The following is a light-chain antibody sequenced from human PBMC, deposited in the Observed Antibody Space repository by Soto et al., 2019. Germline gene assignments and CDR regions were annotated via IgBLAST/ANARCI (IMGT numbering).Light chain of an antibody. Sequence: EIVSTQSPGTLSLSPGERATLSCRASQSVSSSYLAWYQQKPGQAPRLLIYDASSRATGIPDRLSGSGSGTNFTLTVNRLQPEDFAVYYCQQYGSSPCTFGQGTKLEI. V-gene: IGKV3-20*01. J-gene: IGKJ2*02. CDR3: QQYGSSPCT. CDR2: DAS. CDR1: QSVSSSY.